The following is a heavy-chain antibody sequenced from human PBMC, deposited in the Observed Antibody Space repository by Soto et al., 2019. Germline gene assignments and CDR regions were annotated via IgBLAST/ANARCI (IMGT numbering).Heavy chain of an antibody. CDR3: ARHDCISSSCYYYYYYGMDV. J-gene: IGHJ6*02. V-gene: IGHV1-69*12. D-gene: IGHD2-15*01. CDR1: GGTFSSYA. CDR2: IIPIFDTA. Sequence: QVQLVQAGAEVKKPGSSVKVSCKASGGTFSSYAISWVRQAPGQGLEWMGGIIPIFDTANYDQKFQGRVTITADESTSTAYMELSSLRSEDTAVYYCARHDCISSSCYYYYYYGMDVWGQGTTVTVSS.